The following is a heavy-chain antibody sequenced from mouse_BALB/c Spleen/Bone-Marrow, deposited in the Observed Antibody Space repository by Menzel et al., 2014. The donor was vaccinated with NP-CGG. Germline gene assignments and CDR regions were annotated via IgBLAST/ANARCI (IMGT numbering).Heavy chain of an antibody. Sequence: VMLVESGAELVRPGSSVKISCKASGYVFSTYWMNWVKQRPGQGLEWIGQIYPGDGDTNYNGKFKGTATLTADKSSSTAYMQLSSLTSEDSAVYLCARSGYGSSYDYWGQGTTLTVSS. D-gene: IGHD1-1*01. V-gene: IGHV1-80*01. CDR1: GYVFSTYW. CDR3: ARSGYGSSYDY. CDR2: IYPGDGDT. J-gene: IGHJ2*01.